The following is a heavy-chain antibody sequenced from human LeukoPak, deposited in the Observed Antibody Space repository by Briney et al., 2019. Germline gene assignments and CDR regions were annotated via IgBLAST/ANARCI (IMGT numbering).Heavy chain of an antibody. CDR2: IIPILGIA. CDR1: GGTFSSYA. CDR3: ARGGYTSGWFREFDY. J-gene: IGHJ4*02. Sequence: SVKVSCKASGGTFSSYAISWVRQAPGQGLEWMGRIIPILGIANYAQKFQGRVTITADKSTSTAYMELSSLRSEDTAVYYCARGGYTSGWFREFDYWGQGTLVTVSS. D-gene: IGHD6-19*01. V-gene: IGHV1-69*04.